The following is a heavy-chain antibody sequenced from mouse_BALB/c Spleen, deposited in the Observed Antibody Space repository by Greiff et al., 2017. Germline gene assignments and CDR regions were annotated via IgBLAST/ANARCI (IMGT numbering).Heavy chain of an antibody. CDR2: IRLKSNNYAT. V-gene: IGHV6-6*02. CDR1: GFTFSNYW. Sequence: EVKLMESGGGLVQPGGSMKFSCVASGFTFSNYWMNWVRQSPEKGLEWVAEIRLKSNNYATHYAESVKGRFTISRDDSKSSVYLQMNNLRAEDTGIYYCTRWYFDVWGAGTTVTVSS. CDR3: TRWYFDV. J-gene: IGHJ1*01.